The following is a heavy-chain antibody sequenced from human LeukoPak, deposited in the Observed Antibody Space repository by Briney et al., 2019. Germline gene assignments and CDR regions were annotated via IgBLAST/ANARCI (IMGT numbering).Heavy chain of an antibody. D-gene: IGHD1-26*01. Sequence: ASVKVSCKASGYTFTSYYMHWVRQAPGQGLEWMGIINPSGGSTSYAQKFQGRVTITADESTSTAYMELSSLRSEDTAVYYCARGEYSGGFRMPDYFDYWGQGTLVTVSS. CDR1: GYTFTSYY. J-gene: IGHJ4*02. CDR2: INPSGGST. V-gene: IGHV1-46*01. CDR3: ARGEYSGGFRMPDYFDY.